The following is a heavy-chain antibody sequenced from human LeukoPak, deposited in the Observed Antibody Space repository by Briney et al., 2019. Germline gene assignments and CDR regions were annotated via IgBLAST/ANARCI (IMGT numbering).Heavy chain of an antibody. CDR1: GFTFSNYG. Sequence: GGSLRLSCAGAGFTFSNYGMHWVRQAPGKGLDWVAVISYEGGTTYYADSVKGRFTISRDNSRNTLFLQMDSLRAEDTAVYYCARAPLRHYYDSSGPTDDAFDIWGQGTMVTVSS. CDR2: ISYEGGTT. V-gene: IGHV3-30*03. CDR3: ARAPLRHYYDSSGPTDDAFDI. J-gene: IGHJ3*02. D-gene: IGHD3-22*01.